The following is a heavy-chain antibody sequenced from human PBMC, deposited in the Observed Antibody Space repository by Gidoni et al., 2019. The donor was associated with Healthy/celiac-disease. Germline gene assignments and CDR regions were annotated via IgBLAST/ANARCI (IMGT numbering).Heavy chain of an antibody. J-gene: IGHJ6*03. Sequence: EVQLVESVGGLVQPGGSLKLSCAASGFTFSGSAMHWVRHASGKGLEWVGRIRSKANSYATAYAASVKGRFTISRDDSKNTAYLQMNSLKTEDTAVYYCTRGDFETYYDFWSGYSPPYYYYMDVWGKGTTATVSS. D-gene: IGHD3-3*01. CDR3: TRGDFETYYDFWSGYSPPYYYYMDV. CDR1: GFTFSGSA. V-gene: IGHV3-73*02. CDR2: IRSKANSYAT.